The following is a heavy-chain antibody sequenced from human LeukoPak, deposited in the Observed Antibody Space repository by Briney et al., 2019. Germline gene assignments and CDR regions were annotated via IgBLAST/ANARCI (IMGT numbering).Heavy chain of an antibody. CDR2: INHSGST. D-gene: IGHD6-13*01. Sequence: SETLSLTCAVYGESFSGYYWSWIRQPPGKGLEWIGEINHSGSTNYNPSLKSRVTISVDTSKNQFSLKLSSVTAADTAVYYCAGIAAGLNWFDPWGQGTLVTVSS. CDR1: GESFSGYY. J-gene: IGHJ5*02. V-gene: IGHV4-34*01. CDR3: AGIAAGLNWFDP.